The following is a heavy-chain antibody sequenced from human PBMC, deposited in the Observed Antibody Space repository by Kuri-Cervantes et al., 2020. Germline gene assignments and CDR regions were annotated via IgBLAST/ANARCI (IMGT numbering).Heavy chain of an antibody. Sequence: SETLSLTCTVSGGSISSSSYYWGWIRQPPGKGLEWIGSIYYSGSTYYNPSLKSRVTTSVDTSKNQFSLKLSSVTAADTAVYYCARARGRNFWSGYPFDYWGQGTLVTVSS. CDR3: ARARGRNFWSGYPFDY. J-gene: IGHJ4*02. CDR1: GGSISSSSYY. V-gene: IGHV4-39*01. D-gene: IGHD3-3*01. CDR2: IYYSGST.